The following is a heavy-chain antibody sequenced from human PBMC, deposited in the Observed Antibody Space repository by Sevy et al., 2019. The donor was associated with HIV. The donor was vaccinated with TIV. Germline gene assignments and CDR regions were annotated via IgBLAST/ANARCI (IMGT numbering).Heavy chain of an antibody. CDR1: GFNVSSNY. V-gene: IGHV3-53*01. D-gene: IGHD3-22*01. J-gene: IGHJ6*02. CDR3: ARDRITYYYDSSGYYTSGYGMDV. Sequence: GGSLRLSCAASGFNVSSNYMNWVRQAPGKGLEWVSVIYSGTNTYYADSVKGRFTNSRDTSKNTLYLQMNSLRAEDTAVYYCARDRITYYYDSSGYYTSGYGMDVWGQGTTVTVSS. CDR2: IYSGTNT.